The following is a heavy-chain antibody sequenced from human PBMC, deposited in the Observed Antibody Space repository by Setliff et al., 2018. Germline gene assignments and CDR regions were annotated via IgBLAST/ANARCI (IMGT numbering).Heavy chain of an antibody. CDR1: GSSIISDYY. Sequence: SETLSLTCAVSGSSIISDYYWVWIRQPPGRGLEWIGEINHSGSTNYNPSLKSRVTISVDTSKNQFSLKLSSVTAADTAVYYCARRYNFWSGYFDYWGQGTLVTVSS. J-gene: IGHJ4*02. V-gene: IGHV4-34*01. CDR2: INHSGST. CDR3: ARRYNFWSGYFDY. D-gene: IGHD3-3*01.